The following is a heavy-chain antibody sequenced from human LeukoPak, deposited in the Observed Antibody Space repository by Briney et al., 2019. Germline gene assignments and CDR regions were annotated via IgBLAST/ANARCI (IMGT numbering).Heavy chain of an antibody. D-gene: IGHD2-15*01. Sequence: PGGSLRLSCAASGFSFNTHSMTWVRLAPGKGLEWLSFISISGSSRHYADSVKGRFTISRDNAENSLYLQMNSLRAEDTAVYYCARDPQYCSGGSCYSFDYWGQGTLVAVSS. J-gene: IGHJ4*02. CDR3: ARDPQYCSGGSCYSFDY. CDR2: ISISGSSR. CDR1: GFSFNTHS. V-gene: IGHV3-48*04.